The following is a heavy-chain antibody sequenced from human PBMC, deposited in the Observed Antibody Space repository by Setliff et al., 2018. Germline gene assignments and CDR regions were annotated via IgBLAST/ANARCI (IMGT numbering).Heavy chain of an antibody. V-gene: IGHV1-69*05. CDR2: TTPNFGTT. J-gene: IGHJ6*03. D-gene: IGHD5-18*01. Sequence: SVKVSCKASGGTFSSYGISWVRQAPGQGLEWLGGTTPNFGTTNYAQEFQGRVTIITDESTSTAYMEPSSLRFEDTAVYYCAREGVDTRSSTDYRYYMDLWGKGTTVTSP. CDR1: GGTFSSYG. CDR3: AREGVDTRSSTDYRYYMDL.